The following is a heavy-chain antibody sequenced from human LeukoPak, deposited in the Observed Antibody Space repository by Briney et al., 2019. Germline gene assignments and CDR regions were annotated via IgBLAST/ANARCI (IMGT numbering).Heavy chain of an antibody. Sequence: GRSLRLSCAASGFTFSNYGMHWVRQAPGKGLEWVVVIWYDGNNIYYGDSVKGRFTISRDNSKNTLYLQMNSLRAEDTAVYYCARDRWSSTSYNDYWGQGTLVTVSS. CDR1: GFTFSNYG. V-gene: IGHV3-33*01. D-gene: IGHD2-2*01. CDR3: ARDRWSSTSYNDY. J-gene: IGHJ4*02. CDR2: IWYDGNNI.